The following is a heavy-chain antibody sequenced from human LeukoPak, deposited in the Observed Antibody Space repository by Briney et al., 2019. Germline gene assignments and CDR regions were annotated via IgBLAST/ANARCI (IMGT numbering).Heavy chain of an antibody. V-gene: IGHV1-8*01. Sequence: ASVKVSCKASGYTFTSYDINWVRQATGQGLEWMGWMNPNSGNTGYAQKFQGRVTMTRNTSISTAYMELSSLRSEDTAVYYCASTLGYCSSTSCYRPWDYWGQGTLVTVSS. CDR2: MNPNSGNT. J-gene: IGHJ4*02. CDR1: GYTFTSYD. D-gene: IGHD2-2*01. CDR3: ASTLGYCSSTSCYRPWDY.